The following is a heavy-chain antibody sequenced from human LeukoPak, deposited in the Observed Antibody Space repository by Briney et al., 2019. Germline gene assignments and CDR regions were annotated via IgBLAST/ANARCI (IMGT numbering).Heavy chain of an antibody. CDR2: TSGSGYST. CDR1: GFAFSSYA. D-gene: IGHD1-26*01. CDR3: AKDRKGARYYYYDMDV. Sequence: GGSLRLSCVASGFAFSSYAMSWVRQAPGKGLEWVSATSGSGYSTYYADSVKGRFTISRDNSKNTLYLHMNSLRAEDTAVYYCAKDRKGARYYYYDMDVWGQGTTVTVSS. V-gene: IGHV3-23*01. J-gene: IGHJ6*02.